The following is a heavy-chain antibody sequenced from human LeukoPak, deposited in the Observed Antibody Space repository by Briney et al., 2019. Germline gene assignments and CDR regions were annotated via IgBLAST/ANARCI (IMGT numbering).Heavy chain of an antibody. V-gene: IGHV4-59*01. Sequence: SETLSLTCTVSGGSISSYYWSWIRQPPGKGLEWIGYIYYSGSTNYNPSLKSRVIISVDTSKNQFSLKLSSVTAADTAVYYCARSRTTMVRGSPNGSFDYWGQGILVTVSS. CDR2: IYYSGST. CDR1: GGSISSYY. CDR3: ARSRTTMVRGSPNGSFDY. J-gene: IGHJ4*02. D-gene: IGHD3-10*01.